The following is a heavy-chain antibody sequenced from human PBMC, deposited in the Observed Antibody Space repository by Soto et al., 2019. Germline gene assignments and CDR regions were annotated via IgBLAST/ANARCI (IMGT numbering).Heavy chain of an antibody. CDR2: IKSKTDGGTT. J-gene: IGHJ5*02. Sequence: EVQLVESGGGLVEPGGSLRLSCTASGFTFSNAWMTWVRQARGKRLEWVGRIKSKTDGGTTDYAAPVKGRFTISRDDSKNTMYLQMNSLKTEDTAVYYCTIPRGPMIRPWGQGTLVTVSS. CDR3: TIPRGPMIRP. D-gene: IGHD3-22*01. CDR1: GFTFSNAW. V-gene: IGHV3-15*01.